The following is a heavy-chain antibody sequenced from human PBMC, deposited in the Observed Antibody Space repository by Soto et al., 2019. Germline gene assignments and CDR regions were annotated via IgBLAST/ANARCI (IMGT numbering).Heavy chain of an antibody. J-gene: IGHJ6*03. CDR3: ARSLRFLEWLSTSYYYYMDV. V-gene: IGHV4-59*08. CDR1: GGSISSYY. Sequence: SETLSLTCTVSGGSISSYYWSWIRQRPGKGLEWIGYIYYSGSTNYNPSLKSRVTISVDTSKNQFSLKLSSVTAADTAVYYCARSLRFLEWLSTSYYYYMDVRGKGTTVTVSS. CDR2: IYYSGST. D-gene: IGHD3-3*01.